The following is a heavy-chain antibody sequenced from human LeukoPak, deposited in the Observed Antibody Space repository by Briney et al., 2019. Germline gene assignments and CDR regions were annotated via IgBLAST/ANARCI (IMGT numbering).Heavy chain of an antibody. D-gene: IGHD3-3*01. V-gene: IGHV3-23*01. CDR3: ARDERLLSFLK. J-gene: IGHJ4*02. CDR2: ISGSGGST. Sequence: GGSLRLSCVVSGFDFSGFSMSWVRQAPGKGLEWVSAISGSGGSTYYADSVKGRFTISRDNSKNTLYLQMNSLRAEDTAIYYCARDERLLSFLKWGQGTLVTVSS. CDR1: GFDFSGFS.